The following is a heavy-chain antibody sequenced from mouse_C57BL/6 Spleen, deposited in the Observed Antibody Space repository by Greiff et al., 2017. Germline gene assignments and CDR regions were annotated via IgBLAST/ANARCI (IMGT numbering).Heavy chain of an antibody. D-gene: IGHD1-1*02. CDR1: GYTFTSYW. Sequence: QVQLQQPGAELVKPGASVKLSCKASGYTFTSYWMHWVKQRPGQGLEWIGMIHPNSGSTNYNEKFKSKATLTLDKSSSTAYMQLSSLTSEDAAGYYCARDESYGLGGYFGVWGTGTTVTVAS. CDR2: IHPNSGST. V-gene: IGHV1-64*01. J-gene: IGHJ1*03. CDR3: ARDESYGLGGYFGV.